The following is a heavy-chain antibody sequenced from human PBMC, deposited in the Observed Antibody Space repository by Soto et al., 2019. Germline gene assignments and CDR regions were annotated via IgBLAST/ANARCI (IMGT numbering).Heavy chain of an antibody. CDR2: IYHSGST. J-gene: IGHJ4*02. D-gene: IGHD1-26*01. CDR1: GGSISSGAYS. Sequence: SETLSLTFPVSGGSISSGAYSWSWIRQPPGKGLEWIGYIYHSGSTYYNPSLKSRVTISVDRSKSQFTLKVSSVTAAVSAVYYWASSRGSPVPLNYWGQGTLVTVPQ. CDR3: ASSRGSPVPLNY. V-gene: IGHV4-30-2*01.